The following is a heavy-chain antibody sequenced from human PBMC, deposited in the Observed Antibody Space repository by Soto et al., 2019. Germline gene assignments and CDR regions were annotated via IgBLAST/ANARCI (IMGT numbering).Heavy chain of an antibody. V-gene: IGHV3-33*01. Sequence: GGSLRLSCAAYGFTFSNFGMHWVRQAPGKGLEWVAVTWHDGNSKYYADSVKGRFTISRDNSKNTLSLQMVSLRAEDTAVYYCARSLYGSGSYLDHWGQGTLVTVSS. CDR1: GFTFSNFG. CDR3: ARSLYGSGSYLDH. J-gene: IGHJ4*02. CDR2: TWHDGNSK. D-gene: IGHD3-10*01.